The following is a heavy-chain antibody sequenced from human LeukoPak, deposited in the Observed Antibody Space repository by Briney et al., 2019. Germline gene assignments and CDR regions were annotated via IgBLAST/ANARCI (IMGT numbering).Heavy chain of an antibody. J-gene: IGHJ4*02. CDR3: AKDLGSIQYHDY. CDR1: GFTFSSYG. D-gene: IGHD4-11*01. V-gene: IGHV3-30*18. Sequence: GESLKISCAASGFTFSSYGMHWVRQAPGKGLEWVAVILNDGNNKYYADSVKGRFTISRDNSKNTLYLQMNSLRAEDTAVYYCAKDLGSIQYHDYWGQGTLVTVSS. CDR2: ILNDGNNK.